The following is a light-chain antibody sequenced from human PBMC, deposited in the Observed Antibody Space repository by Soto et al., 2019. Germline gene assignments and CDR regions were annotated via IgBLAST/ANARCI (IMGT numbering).Light chain of an antibody. Sequence: DIQLTQSPSFLSASVGDRVTITCRASQCISSFLAWYQQKPGKAPNFLIYAASTLQSGVPSRFSGSGSGTEFTLTISSLQPEDFATYYCQQVKSYPLNFGGGTKVEIK. V-gene: IGKV1-9*01. CDR1: QCISSF. CDR2: AAS. CDR3: QQVKSYPLN. J-gene: IGKJ4*01.